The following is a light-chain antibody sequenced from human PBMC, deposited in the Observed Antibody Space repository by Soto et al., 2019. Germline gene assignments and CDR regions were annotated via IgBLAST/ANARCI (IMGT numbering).Light chain of an antibody. J-gene: IGLJ2*01. CDR1: SSNLGNNY. CDR3: GTWDSSLTAEI. Sequence: QSVLTQPPSVSAAPGQKVTISCSGSSSNLGNNYVSWYQRLPGTAPKLLIYDDSERPPGIPDRFSGSKSGSSATLGISGLQPGDEADYYCGTWDSSLTAEIFGGGTKVTVL. V-gene: IGLV1-51*01. CDR2: DDS.